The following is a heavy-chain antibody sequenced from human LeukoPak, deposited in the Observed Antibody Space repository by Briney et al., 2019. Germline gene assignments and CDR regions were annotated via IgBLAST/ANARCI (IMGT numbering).Heavy chain of an antibody. V-gene: IGHV3-33*03. CDR2: VWHDGSNK. Sequence: PGRSLRLSCTAPGFTFSSYAIHWIRQAPGKGLEWVALVWHDGSNKYYADSVKGRFTISRDNAKNSLYLRMNSLRAEDTAVYYCARAPWAAAEFDFWGQGTLVTVSS. CDR3: ARAPWAAAEFDF. J-gene: IGHJ4*02. CDR1: GFTFSSYA. D-gene: IGHD6-13*01.